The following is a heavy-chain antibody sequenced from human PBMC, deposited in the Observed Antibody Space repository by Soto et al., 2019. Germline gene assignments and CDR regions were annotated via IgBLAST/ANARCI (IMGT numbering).Heavy chain of an antibody. CDR1: GFTFSSYA. V-gene: IGHV3-23*01. D-gene: IGHD3-10*01. CDR2: ISGSGGST. CDR3: AKDRHYYGSGSRFDY. Sequence: VGSLRLSCAASGFTFSSYAMSWVRQAPGKGLEWVSAISGSGGSTYYADSVKGRFTISRDNSKNTLYLQMNSLRAEDTAVYYCAKDRHYYGSGSRFDYWGQGTLVTVSS. J-gene: IGHJ4*02.